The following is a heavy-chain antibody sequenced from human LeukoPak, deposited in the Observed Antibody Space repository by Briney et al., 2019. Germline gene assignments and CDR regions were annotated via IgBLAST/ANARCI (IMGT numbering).Heavy chain of an antibody. J-gene: IGHJ4*02. D-gene: IGHD3-3*01. V-gene: IGHV3-33*06. CDR2: IWYDGSNK. CDR3: AKTLKDFWSGYKKPPDY. Sequence: PGGSLRLSCAASGFTFSSYGMHWVRQAPGKGLEWVAVIWYDGSNKYYADSVKGRFTISRDNSKNTLYLQMNSLRAEDTAVYYCAKTLKDFWSGYKKPPDYWGQGTLVTVSS. CDR1: GFTFSSYG.